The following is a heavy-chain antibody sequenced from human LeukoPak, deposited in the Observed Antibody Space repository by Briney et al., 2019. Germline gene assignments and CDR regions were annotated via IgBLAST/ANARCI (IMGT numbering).Heavy chain of an antibody. D-gene: IGHD4-23*01. V-gene: IGHV3-9*01. CDR1: GFTFDDYA. J-gene: IGHJ4*02. CDR2: ISWNSGTI. CDR3: AKDLRATTVVIRGGFDY. Sequence: PGGSLRLSCAASGFTFDDYAMHWVRQAPGKGLEWVSGISWNSGTIGYADSVKGRFTISRDNAKNSLYLQMNSLRAEDTALYYCAKDLRATTVVIRGGFDYWGQGTLVTVSS.